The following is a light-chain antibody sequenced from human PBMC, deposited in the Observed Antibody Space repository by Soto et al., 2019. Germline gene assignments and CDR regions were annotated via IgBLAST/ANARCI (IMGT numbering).Light chain of an antibody. CDR2: SNN. CDR1: SSNIGSNT. Sequence: QSLLTQPPSASGTPGQRVTISCSGSSSNIGSNTVNWYQQLPGTAPKLLIYSNNQRPSGVPDRFSGSKSGTSASLAISGLQSEDEADYYCAAWDDSLIGPVFGRGTKLTVL. J-gene: IGLJ2*01. V-gene: IGLV1-44*01. CDR3: AAWDDSLIGPV.